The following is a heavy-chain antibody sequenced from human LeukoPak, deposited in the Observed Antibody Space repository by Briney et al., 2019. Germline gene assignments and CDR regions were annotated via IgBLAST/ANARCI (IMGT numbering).Heavy chain of an antibody. V-gene: IGHV1-46*01. Sequence: GASVKVSCKASGYTFTSYYMHWVRQASGQGLEWMGIINPSGGSTSYAQKFQGRVTMTRDTSTSTVYMELSSLRSEDTAVYYCAQIVGATWAFDYWGRGTLVTVSS. J-gene: IGHJ4*02. CDR3: AQIVGATWAFDY. CDR1: GYTFTSYY. CDR2: INPSGGST. D-gene: IGHD1-26*01.